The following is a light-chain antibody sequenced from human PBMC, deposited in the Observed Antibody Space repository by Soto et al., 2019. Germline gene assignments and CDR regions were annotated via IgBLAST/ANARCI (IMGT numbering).Light chain of an antibody. CDR1: QSISSS. V-gene: IGKV3-15*01. CDR3: QQYNSWPPIT. J-gene: IGKJ5*01. Sequence: EIVVTQSPATLSVSPGERATLSCRTSQSISSSLAWYQQKPGQAPSLLIYGASTRATGIPARFSGSGSGTEFTITFSRLQSEDFAIYYCQQYNSWPPITFGQGTRLEI. CDR2: GAS.